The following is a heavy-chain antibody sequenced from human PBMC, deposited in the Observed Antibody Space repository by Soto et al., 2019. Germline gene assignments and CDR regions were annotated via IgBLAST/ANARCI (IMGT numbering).Heavy chain of an antibody. CDR3: ARDGRDSSGPRYDY. CDR1: GGSISTYY. J-gene: IGHJ4*02. Sequence: KSSETLSLTCTVSGGSISTYYWSWMRQHPGKGLEWIGYIYYSGSTNYTPSLKSRVTISVDTSKNQFSLKLSSVTAADTAVYYCARDGRDSSGPRYDYWGQGTLVTVSS. CDR2: IYYSGST. V-gene: IGHV4-59*01. D-gene: IGHD3-22*01.